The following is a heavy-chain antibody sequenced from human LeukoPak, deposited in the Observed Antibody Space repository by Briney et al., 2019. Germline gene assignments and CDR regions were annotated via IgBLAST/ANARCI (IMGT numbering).Heavy chain of an antibody. CDR2: INPSGGST. J-gene: IGHJ6*02. V-gene: IGHV1-46*01. CDR3: ARDAKGNGDYGMDV. D-gene: IGHD4-17*01. Sequence: ASVNVSCKASGYTFTGHYIYWARQAPGQGLEWMEIINPSGGSTSYAQKFQGRVTMTRDTSTSTVYMELSSLRSEDTAVYYCARDAKGNGDYGMDVWGQGTTVTVSS. CDR1: GYTFTGHY.